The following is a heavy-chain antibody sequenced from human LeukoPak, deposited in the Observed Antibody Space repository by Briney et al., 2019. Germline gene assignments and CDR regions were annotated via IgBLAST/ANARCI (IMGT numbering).Heavy chain of an antibody. Sequence: GGSLRLSCAASGFTFSTYGMSWVRQAPGKGLEWVSGINWNGGSTGCGDSVKGRFTISRDNAKNSLYLQMNSLRAEDTAVYYCARGADNYGYIFDYWGQGTLVTVSS. CDR1: GFTFSTYG. CDR3: ARGADNYGYIFDY. J-gene: IGHJ4*02. CDR2: INWNGGST. D-gene: IGHD5-18*01. V-gene: IGHV3-20*04.